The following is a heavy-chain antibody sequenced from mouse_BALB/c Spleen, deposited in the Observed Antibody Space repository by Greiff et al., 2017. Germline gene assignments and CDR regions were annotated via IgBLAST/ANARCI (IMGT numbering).Heavy chain of an antibody. CDR2: IDTESGGT. CDR1: GFNFTAYY. Sequence: EVQLQQSGAELVRSGASVKFSCTASGFNFTAYYMHWVKQTPEQSLEWIGWIDTESGGTDYAPKFQGKATMTADTPSNTADLQLSSLTSEDTAVYYCSEWDGNYAMDYWGQGTSVTVSA. J-gene: IGHJ4*01. D-gene: IGHD2-1*01. V-gene: IGHV14-4*02. CDR3: SEWDGNYAMDY.